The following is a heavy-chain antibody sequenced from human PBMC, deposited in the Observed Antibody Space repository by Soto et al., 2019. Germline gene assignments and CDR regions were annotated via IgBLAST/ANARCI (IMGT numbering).Heavy chain of an antibody. Sequence: SVKVSCKASGGTFSSYAISWVRQAPGQGLEWMGGIIPIFGTANYAQKFQGRVTITADESTSTAYMELSSPRSEDTAVYYCARVIRTLWFGENYYFDYWGQGTLVTVSS. CDR3: ARVIRTLWFGENYYFDY. V-gene: IGHV1-69*13. CDR2: IIPIFGTA. CDR1: GGTFSSYA. D-gene: IGHD3-10*01. J-gene: IGHJ4*02.